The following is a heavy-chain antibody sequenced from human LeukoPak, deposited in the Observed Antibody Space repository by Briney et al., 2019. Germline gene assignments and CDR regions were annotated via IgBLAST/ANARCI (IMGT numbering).Heavy chain of an antibody. D-gene: IGHD6-6*01. Sequence: ASVKVSCKASGYTFTSYDINWVRQATGQGLEWMGRMNPNSGNTGYAQKFQGRVTMTRNTSISTAYMELSSLRSEDTAVYYCARGIHSSSSPDYYYYYYMDVWGKGTTVTVSS. CDR2: MNPNSGNT. CDR1: GYTFTSYD. J-gene: IGHJ6*03. V-gene: IGHV1-8*01. CDR3: ARGIHSSSSPDYYYYYYMDV.